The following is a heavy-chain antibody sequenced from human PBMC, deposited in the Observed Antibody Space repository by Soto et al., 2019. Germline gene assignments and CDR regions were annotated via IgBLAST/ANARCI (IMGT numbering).Heavy chain of an antibody. D-gene: IGHD3-22*01. CDR2: IYGGGDT. CDR3: ARAFTYPEYYYDGGVSRYFDL. V-gene: IGHV3-66*01. J-gene: IGHJ2*01. Sequence: EVQLVESGGDLVQPGGSLRLSCAASGFSVNNNYLTWVRQAPGKGLEWVSLIYGGGDTYYADSVKNRFTISRDSSTNTLFLQMNSLRAEDTAVYYCARAFTYPEYYYDGGVSRYFDLWGRGTLLTVSS. CDR1: GFSVNNNY.